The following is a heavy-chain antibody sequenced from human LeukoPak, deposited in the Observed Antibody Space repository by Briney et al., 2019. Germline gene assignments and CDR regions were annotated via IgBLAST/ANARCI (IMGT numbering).Heavy chain of an antibody. CDR2: IRYDGSNK. V-gene: IGHV3-30*02. CDR1: GFTFSNYG. J-gene: IGHJ4*02. Sequence: GGSLRLSCAASGFTFSNYGMHWVRQAPGKGLEWVAFIRYDGSNKYYADSVRGRFTISRDNSKNTLFLQMNSLRAEDTAVFSCAKDHSGSGWYFDYWGQGTLVTVSS. D-gene: IGHD6-19*01. CDR3: AKDHSGSGWYFDY.